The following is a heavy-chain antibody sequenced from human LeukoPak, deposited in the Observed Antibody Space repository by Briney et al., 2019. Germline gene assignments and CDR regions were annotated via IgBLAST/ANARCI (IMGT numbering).Heavy chain of an antibody. J-gene: IGHJ5*01. V-gene: IGHV1-18*01. CDR2: IGTYGGDT. Sequence: ASVKVSCKATSRISWVRQAPGQGLEWMGWIGTYGGDTYYAQKFQGRITVTTDTSTSTVYMELRNLRSDDTAVYYCARDLWNFYDDSGYNRDFDSWGRGTLVTVSS. CDR1: TSR. D-gene: IGHD3-22*01. CDR3: ARDLWNFYDDSGYNRDFDS.